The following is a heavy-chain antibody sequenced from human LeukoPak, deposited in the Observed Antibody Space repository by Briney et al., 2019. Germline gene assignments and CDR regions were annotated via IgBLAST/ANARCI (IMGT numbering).Heavy chain of an antibody. Sequence: PSETLSLTCTVSGGSINSYYWSWIRQPPGKGLEWIGYNYYSGTTIYNPSLKSRVTISVDTSKSQFSLKLSFVTTADTALYYCARVAYSTPGYYYMDVWGKGTTVTV. D-gene: IGHD4-11*01. CDR2: NYYSGTT. J-gene: IGHJ6*03. V-gene: IGHV4-59*01. CDR3: ARVAYSTPGYYYMDV. CDR1: GGSINSYY.